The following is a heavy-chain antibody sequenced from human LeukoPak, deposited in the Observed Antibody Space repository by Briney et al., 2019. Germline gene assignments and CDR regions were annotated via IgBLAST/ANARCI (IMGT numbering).Heavy chain of an antibody. Sequence: SETLSLTCGVYGESLSGYHWSWIRQPPGKGLEWIGEINHSGSTKYNTSLASRATISVDTPKNQFSLKLHSVTAADTAVYYRARRPDGFDIWGQGTMVTVSS. V-gene: IGHV4-34*01. CDR1: GESLSGYH. CDR2: INHSGST. J-gene: IGHJ3*02. CDR3: ARRPDGFDI.